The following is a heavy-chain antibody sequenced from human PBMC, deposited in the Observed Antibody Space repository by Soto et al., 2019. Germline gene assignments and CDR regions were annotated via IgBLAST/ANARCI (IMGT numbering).Heavy chain of an antibody. V-gene: IGHV1-46*01. D-gene: IGHD6-13*01. CDR1: GYTFTNYY. CDR2: INTTGGST. CDR3: ARDLAAADY. J-gene: IGHJ4*02. Sequence: QVQLVQSGAEVKKPGASVKVSCKASGYTFTNYYIHWVRQAPGQGLEWMGIINTTGGSTNYAQKFQGRVTLTMDTSTSTVYMELSSLRFEDTAVYYCARDLAAADYWGQGTLVTVSS.